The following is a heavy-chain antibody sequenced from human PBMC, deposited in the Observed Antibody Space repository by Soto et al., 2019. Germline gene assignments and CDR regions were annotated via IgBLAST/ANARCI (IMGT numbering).Heavy chain of an antibody. Sequence: PGESLKISCKGSGYSFTSYWIGWVRQMPGKGLEWMGIIYPGDSDTRYSPSFQGQVTISADKSISTAYLQWSSLKASDTAMYYCARLPLIAVAARSYYNGMDVWRQGTTVT. CDR1: GYSFTSYW. CDR3: ARLPLIAVAARSYYNGMDV. CDR2: IYPGDSDT. V-gene: IGHV5-51*01. D-gene: IGHD6-19*01. J-gene: IGHJ6*02.